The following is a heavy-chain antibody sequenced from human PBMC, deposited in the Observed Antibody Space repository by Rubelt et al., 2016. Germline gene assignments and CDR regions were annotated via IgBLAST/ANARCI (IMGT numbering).Heavy chain of an antibody. V-gene: IGHV7-4-1*02. CDR2: INTNTGNP. CDR3: ARVIAAAGRDGNYFDY. J-gene: IGHJ4*02. CDR1: GYTFTSYA. Sequence: QVQLVQSGSELKKPGASVKVSCKASGYTFTSYAMNWVRQAPGQGLEWMGWINTNTGNPTYAQGFTGRFVFSLGTAVSTAYLQISSLKAEDTAVYYCARVIAAAGRDGNYFDYWGQGTLVTVSS. D-gene: IGHD6-13*01.